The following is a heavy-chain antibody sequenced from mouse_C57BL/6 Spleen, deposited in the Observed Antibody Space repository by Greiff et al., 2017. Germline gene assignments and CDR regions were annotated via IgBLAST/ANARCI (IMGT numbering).Heavy chain of an antibody. J-gene: IGHJ3*01. D-gene: IGHD2-2*01. CDR1: GFSLTSYA. V-gene: IGHV2-9-1*01. CDR3: ARARPNGYDEAWFAY. Sequence: VKLQESGPGLVAPSQSLSITCTVSGFSLTSYAISWVRQPPGKGLEWLGVICTGGGTNYNSALKSRLSISTDNSKSQVFLKMNSLQTDDTARYYCARARPNGYDEAWFAYWGKGTLVTVAA. CDR2: ICTGGGT.